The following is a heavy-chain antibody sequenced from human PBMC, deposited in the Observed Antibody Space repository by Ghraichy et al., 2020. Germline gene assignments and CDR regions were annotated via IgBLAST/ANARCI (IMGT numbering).Heavy chain of an antibody. J-gene: IGHJ4*02. CDR3: AKRIAVAGTSLPFCFDY. Sequence: GGSLRLSCAASGFTFSSYAMSWVRQAPGKGLEWVSAISGSGGSTYYADSVKGRFTISRDNSKNTLYLQMNSLRAEDTAVYYCAKRIAVAGTSLPFCFDYWGQGTLVTVSS. D-gene: IGHD6-19*01. CDR2: ISGSGGST. CDR1: GFTFSSYA. V-gene: IGHV3-23*01.